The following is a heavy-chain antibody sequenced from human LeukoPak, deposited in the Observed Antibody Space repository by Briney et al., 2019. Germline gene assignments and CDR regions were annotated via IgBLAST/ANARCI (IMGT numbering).Heavy chain of an antibody. V-gene: IGHV3-7*01. D-gene: IGHD6-13*01. J-gene: IGHJ4*02. CDR3: TREGIAAAGTPFDN. Sequence: GGSLRLSCAASGFTFSSYAMSWIRQAPGKGLEWVANIKQDGSEKYYVDSVKGRFTISRDNAKNSLYLQMNSLRAEDTAVYYCTREGIAAAGTPFDNWGQGTLVTVSS. CDR2: IKQDGSEK. CDR1: GFTFSSYA.